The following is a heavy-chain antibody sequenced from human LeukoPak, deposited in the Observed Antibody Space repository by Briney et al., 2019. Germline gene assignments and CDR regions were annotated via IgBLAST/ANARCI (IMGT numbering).Heavy chain of an antibody. CDR2: INHSGST. V-gene: IGHV4-34*01. CDR1: GESFSGYY. J-gene: IGHJ6*02. CDR3: ASPRVGPRKGNYYYYGMDV. Sequence: SETLSLTCAVYGESFSGYYWSWIRQPPGKGLEWIGEINHSGSTNYNPSLKSRVTISVDTSKNQFSLKLSSVTAADTAVYYCASPRVGPRKGNYYYYGMDVWGQGTTVTVSS. D-gene: IGHD1-26*01.